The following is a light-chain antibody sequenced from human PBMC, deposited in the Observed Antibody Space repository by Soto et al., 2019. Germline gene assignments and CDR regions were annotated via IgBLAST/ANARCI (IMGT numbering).Light chain of an antibody. CDR3: CSYAGYV. J-gene: IGLJ1*01. V-gene: IGLV2-23*01. CDR1: SSDVGSYNL. CDR2: EGS. Sequence: LTQPASVTGAPGQSITISCTGTSSDVGSYNLVSWYQQHPGKAPKLMIYEGSKRPSGVSNRFSGSKSGNTASLTISGLQAEDEADYYCCSYAGYVFGTGTKVTVL.